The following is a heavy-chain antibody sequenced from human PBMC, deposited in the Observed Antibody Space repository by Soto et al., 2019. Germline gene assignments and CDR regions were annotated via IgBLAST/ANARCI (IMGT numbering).Heavy chain of an antibody. CDR1: GFTFSSYW. D-gene: IGHD3-10*01. CDR3: ARDNDVLLWFGELSRWFDP. Sequence: GSLRLSCAASGFTFSSYWMSWVRQAPGKGLEWVANIKQDGSEKYYVDSVKGRFTISRDNAKNSLYLQMNSLRAEDTAVYYCARDNDVLLWFGELSRWFDPWGQGTLVTVSS. CDR2: IKQDGSEK. V-gene: IGHV3-7*03. J-gene: IGHJ5*02.